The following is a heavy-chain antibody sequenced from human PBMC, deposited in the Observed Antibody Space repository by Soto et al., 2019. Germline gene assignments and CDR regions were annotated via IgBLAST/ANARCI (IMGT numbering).Heavy chain of an antibody. D-gene: IGHD2-15*01. CDR3: AREVGFVGVVAATQTYFQH. Sequence: QVQLVQSGAEVKKPGASVKLSCKASGYTFTGYYMHWVRQAPGQGLEWMGWINPNSGGTNYAQKLQGRVTTTRARSISQAYMELSRRRSDDTAVYYCAREVGFVGVVAATQTYFQHWGQGTLVTVSS. V-gene: IGHV1-2*02. CDR2: INPNSGGT. CDR1: GYTFTGYY. J-gene: IGHJ1*01.